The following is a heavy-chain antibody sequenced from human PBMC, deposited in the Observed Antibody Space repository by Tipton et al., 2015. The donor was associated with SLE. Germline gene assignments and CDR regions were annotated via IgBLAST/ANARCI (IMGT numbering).Heavy chain of an antibody. D-gene: IGHD2-2*01. V-gene: IGHV3-23*01. CDR3: AKDVRSTTYYGMDV. J-gene: IGHJ6*02. CDR2: ITGSRSST. Sequence: SLRLSCVISGFTFSGYDMSWVRQAPGKGLEWVSLITGSRSSTYYADSVRGRFTISRDNSKNTLYLQMNSLRTEDTAVYYCAKDVRSTTYYGMDVWGQGTTVTVSS. CDR1: GFTFSGYD.